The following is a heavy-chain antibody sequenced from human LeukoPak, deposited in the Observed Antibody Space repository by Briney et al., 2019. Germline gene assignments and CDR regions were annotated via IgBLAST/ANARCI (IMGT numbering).Heavy chain of an antibody. CDR2: INYSGST. CDR3: ARDTERQTYYDFWSGPMHYFDY. Sequence: SETLSLTCTVSGGSISSSSYYWGWIRQPPGKGPEWIGSINYSGSTYYNPSLKSRVTISVDTSKNQFSLKLSSVTAADTAVYYCARDTERQTYYDFWSGPMHYFDYWGQRTLVTVSS. V-gene: IGHV4-39*02. D-gene: IGHD3-3*01. CDR1: GGSISSSSYY. J-gene: IGHJ4*02.